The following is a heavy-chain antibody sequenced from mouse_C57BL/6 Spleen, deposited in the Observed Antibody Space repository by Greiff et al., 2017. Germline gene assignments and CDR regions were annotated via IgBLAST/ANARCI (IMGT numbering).Heavy chain of an antibody. D-gene: IGHD1-1*01. J-gene: IGHJ1*03. CDR1: GFSLTSYG. CDR2: IWSGGST. CDR3: ARDDYGRSWYFDV. Sequence: VHLVESGPGLVQPSQSLSITCTVSGFSLTSYGVHWVRQSPGKGLEWLGVIWSGGSTDYNAAFIARLSISKENSKSQVFFKMSSLQADDTAIYYCARDDYGRSWYFDVWGTGTTVTVSS. V-gene: IGHV2-2*01.